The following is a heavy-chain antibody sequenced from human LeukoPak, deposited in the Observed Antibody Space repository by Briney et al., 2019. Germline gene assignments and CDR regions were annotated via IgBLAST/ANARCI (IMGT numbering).Heavy chain of an antibody. V-gene: IGHV4-59*01. CDR1: GGSISSYY. Sequence: SETLSLTCTVSGGSISSYYWSWIRQPPGKGLEWIGYIYYSGSTNYNPSLKSRVTISVDTSKNQFSLKLSSVTAADTAVYYCARSTRLGNWFDPWGQGTLVTVSS. CDR3: ARSTRLGNWFDP. J-gene: IGHJ5*02. D-gene: IGHD3-16*01. CDR2: IYYSGST.